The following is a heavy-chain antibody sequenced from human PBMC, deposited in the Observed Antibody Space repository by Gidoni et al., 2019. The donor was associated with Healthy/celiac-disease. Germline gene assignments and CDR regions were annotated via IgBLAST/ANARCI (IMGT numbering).Heavy chain of an antibody. CDR2: IYTSGST. J-gene: IGHJ4*02. D-gene: IGHD6-19*01. CDR1: GGSISSGSYY. V-gene: IGHV4-61*02. CDR3: ARELAVARFDY. Sequence: QVQLQESGPGLVKPSQTLSLTCTVSGGSISSGSYYWSWLRQPAGKGLEWIGRIYTSGSTNYNPSLKSRVTISVDTSKNQFSLKLSSVTAADTAVYYCARELAVARFDYWGQGTLVTVSS.